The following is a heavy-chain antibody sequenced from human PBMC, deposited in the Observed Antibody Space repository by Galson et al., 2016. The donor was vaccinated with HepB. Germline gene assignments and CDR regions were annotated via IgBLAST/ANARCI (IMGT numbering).Heavy chain of an antibody. CDR3: AYRRTSVAAPDAFEI. CDR2: IYWDADK. Sequence: PALVKPTQTLTLTCTLSGFSLTNTRVGVAWIRQPPGKAPEWLALIYWDADKRYNPSLKSRLTITRDTSKNQVVLTMANMDPVDTATYFCAYRRTSVAAPDAFEIWGQGTMVTVSS. V-gene: IGHV2-5*02. CDR1: GFSLTNTRVG. D-gene: IGHD6-6*01. J-gene: IGHJ3*02.